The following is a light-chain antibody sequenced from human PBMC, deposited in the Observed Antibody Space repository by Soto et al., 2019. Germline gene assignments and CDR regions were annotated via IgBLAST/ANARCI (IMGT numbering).Light chain of an antibody. CDR3: QHYNNLPLT. Sequence: SSANPVVAPRGGAPLFCRARQRVWSGLALVQHKPGLAPRLLIYGVSTRATGIPVRFSGSGSGTEFTLSISSLQSEDSAIYYCQHYNNLPLTFGGGTKVDIK. CDR1: QRVWSG. CDR2: GVS. V-gene: IGKV3-15*01. J-gene: IGKJ4*01.